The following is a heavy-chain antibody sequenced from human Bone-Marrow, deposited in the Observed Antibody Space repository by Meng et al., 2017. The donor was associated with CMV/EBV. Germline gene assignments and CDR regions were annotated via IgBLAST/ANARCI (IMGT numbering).Heavy chain of an antibody. J-gene: IGHJ5*02. CDR2: IKPDGSEK. Sequence: GGSLRLSCAASGFTFSSYWMSWVRQAPGKGLEWVANIKPDGSEKYYVDSVKGRFTISRDNAKNSLYLQMNSLRAEDTAVYYCARVVVVAATQGRTGWFDPWGQGTLVTVSS. CDR1: GFTFSSYW. D-gene: IGHD2-15*01. V-gene: IGHV3-7*01. CDR3: ARVVVVAATQGRTGWFDP.